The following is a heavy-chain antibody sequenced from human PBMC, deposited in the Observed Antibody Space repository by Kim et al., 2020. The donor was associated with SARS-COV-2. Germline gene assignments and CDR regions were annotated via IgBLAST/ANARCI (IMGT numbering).Heavy chain of an antibody. V-gene: IGHV3-23*03. CDR3: AKEPDSGWYPYFDY. Sequence: GGSLRLSCAASGFTFSSYAMSWVRQAPGKGLEWVSVIYSGGSSTYYADSVKGRFTISRDNSKNTLYLQMNSLRAEDTAVYYCAKEPDSGWYPYFDYWGQGTLVTVSS. CDR1: GFTFSSYA. CDR2: IYSGGSST. J-gene: IGHJ4*02. D-gene: IGHD6-19*01.